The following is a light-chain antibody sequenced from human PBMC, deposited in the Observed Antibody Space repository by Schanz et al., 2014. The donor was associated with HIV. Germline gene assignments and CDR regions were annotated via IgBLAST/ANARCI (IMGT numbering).Light chain of an antibody. V-gene: IGLV4-69*01. CDR2: LNSDGSH. CDR1: SGHSTYV. Sequence: QLVLTQSPSASASLGASVKLTCTLSSGHSTYVIAWHQQQPEKGPRYLMNLNSDGSHNKGDGIPDRFSGSSSGAERYLTISSLQSEDEADYYCQTWDTGTHVLFGGGTKLTVL. CDR3: QTWDTGTHVL. J-gene: IGLJ2*01.